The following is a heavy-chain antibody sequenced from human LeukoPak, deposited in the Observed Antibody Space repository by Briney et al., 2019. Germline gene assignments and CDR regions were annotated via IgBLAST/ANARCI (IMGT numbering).Heavy chain of an antibody. CDR3: ARMRGYGDYVGFYYYYYGMDV. V-gene: IGHV3-66*01. Sequence: GGSLRLSCAASGFTVSSNYMSWVRQAPGMGLEWVSVIYSGGSTYYADSVKGRFTISRDNSKNTLHLQMNSLRAEDTAVYYCARMRGYGDYVGFYYYYYGMDVWGQGTTVTVSS. J-gene: IGHJ6*02. D-gene: IGHD4-17*01. CDR2: IYSGGST. CDR1: GFTVSSNY.